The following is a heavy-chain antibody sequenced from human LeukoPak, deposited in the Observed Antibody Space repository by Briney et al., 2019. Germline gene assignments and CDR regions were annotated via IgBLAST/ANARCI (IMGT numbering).Heavy chain of an antibody. CDR2: IKQDGSEK. J-gene: IGHJ3*02. CDR1: GFTFSSYW. Sequence: GWSLRLSCAASGFTFSSYWMSWVRQAPGKGLEWVANIKQDGSEKYYVDSVKGRFTISRDNAKNSLYLQMNSLRAEDTAVYYCAKDSGDYPAFDIWGQGTMVTVSS. CDR3: AKDSGDYPAFDI. V-gene: IGHV3-7*01. D-gene: IGHD3-10*01.